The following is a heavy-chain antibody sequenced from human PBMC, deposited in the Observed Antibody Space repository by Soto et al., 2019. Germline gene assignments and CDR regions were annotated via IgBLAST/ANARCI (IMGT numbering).Heavy chain of an antibody. D-gene: IGHD2-2*01. CDR3: ARGGKRSGPVVPAAMIYYYMDV. CDR2: INPNSGGT. J-gene: IGHJ6*03. CDR1: GYTFTGYY. Sequence: GASVKVSCKASGYTFTGYYMHWVRQAPGQGLEWMGWINPNSGGTNYAQKFQGWVTMTRDTSISTAYMELSRLRSDDTAVYYCARGGKRSGPVVPAAMIYYYMDVWGKGTTVTVSS. V-gene: IGHV1-2*04.